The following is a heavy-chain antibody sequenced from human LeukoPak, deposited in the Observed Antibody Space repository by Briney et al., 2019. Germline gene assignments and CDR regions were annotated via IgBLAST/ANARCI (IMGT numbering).Heavy chain of an antibody. D-gene: IGHD2-2*01. Sequence: GGSLRLSXAASGFTFSSYAMSWVRQAPGKGLEWVSAISGSGGSTYYADSVKGRFTISRDNSKNTLYLQMNSLRAEDTAVYYCAKRPTARYCSSTSCNYWGQGTLVTVSS. CDR1: GFTFSSYA. J-gene: IGHJ4*02. CDR3: AKRPTARYCSSTSCNY. V-gene: IGHV3-23*01. CDR2: ISGSGGST.